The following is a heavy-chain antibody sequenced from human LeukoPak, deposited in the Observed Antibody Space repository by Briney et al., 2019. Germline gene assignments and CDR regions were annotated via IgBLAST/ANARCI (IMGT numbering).Heavy chain of an antibody. J-gene: IGHJ4*02. V-gene: IGHV3-66*01. CDR3: ASVYNNGWYVDY. CDR1: GLTVGVDC. D-gene: IGHD6-19*01. Sequence: GGSLRLSCAVSGLTVGVDCVSWVRQAPGKGLEWVSVMYGNGETVYGDSVKGRFTISRDNSRNTVYLEMNRLRVEDTAVYHCASVYNNGWYVDYWGQGTLVTVSS. CDR2: MYGNGET.